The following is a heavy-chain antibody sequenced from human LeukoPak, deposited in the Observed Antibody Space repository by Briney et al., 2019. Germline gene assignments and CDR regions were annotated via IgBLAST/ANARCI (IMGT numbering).Heavy chain of an antibody. CDR3: ARGLANYGDYGIY. J-gene: IGHJ4*02. CDR1: GFTFSSYS. CDR2: ISSSSSYI. D-gene: IGHD4-17*01. Sequence: GGSLRLSCAASGFTFSSYSMNWVPQAPGKGLEWVSSISSSSSYIYYADSVRGRFTISRDSAKHSLYLQMNSLRAEDTAVYYCARGLANYGDYGIYLGQGTLVTVSS. V-gene: IGHV3-21*01.